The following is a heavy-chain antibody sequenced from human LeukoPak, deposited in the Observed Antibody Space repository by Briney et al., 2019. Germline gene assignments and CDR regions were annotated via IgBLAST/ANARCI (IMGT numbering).Heavy chain of an antibody. Sequence: SVKVSCKASGGTFSSYAISWVRQAPGQGLEWMGGIIPIFGTANYAQKFQGRVTITADKSTSTAYMELSSLRSEDTAVYYCARPRIPATFDAFDIWGQGTMVTVSS. CDR3: ARPRIPATFDAFDI. V-gene: IGHV1-69*06. CDR1: GGTFSSYA. J-gene: IGHJ3*02. CDR2: IIPIFGTA. D-gene: IGHD6-13*01.